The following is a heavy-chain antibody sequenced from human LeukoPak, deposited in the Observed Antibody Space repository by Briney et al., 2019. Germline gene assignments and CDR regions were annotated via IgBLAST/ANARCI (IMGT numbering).Heavy chain of an antibody. CDR2: INSDESST. J-gene: IGHJ4*02. CDR1: GFTFSTYW. Sequence: GGSLRLSCAASGFTFSTYWMHWVRQAPGKGLVWVSRINSDESSTTYADSVKGRFTISRDNAKNTLYLQTNSLRAEDTAVYYCAKSRRAYCSGGSCFGLWDYWGQGTLVTVSS. D-gene: IGHD2-15*01. CDR3: AKSRRAYCSGGSCFGLWDY. V-gene: IGHV3-74*01.